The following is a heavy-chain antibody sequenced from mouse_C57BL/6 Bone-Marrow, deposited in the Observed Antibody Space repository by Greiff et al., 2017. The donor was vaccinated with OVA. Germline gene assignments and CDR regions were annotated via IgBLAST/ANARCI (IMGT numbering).Heavy chain of an antibody. CDR2: INPSSGYP. CDR3: GRGFGD. Sequence: VQLQQPGPELARPGASLKMSCKASGYTFTSYTMHWVKQRPGQGLEWIGYINPSSGYPKYNQKFKDKATLTADKSSSTAYMQLRSLTSEDSAVYCCGRGFGDWGRGTVVGVSA. J-gene: IGHJ3*01. V-gene: IGHV1-4*01. CDR1: GYTFTSYT.